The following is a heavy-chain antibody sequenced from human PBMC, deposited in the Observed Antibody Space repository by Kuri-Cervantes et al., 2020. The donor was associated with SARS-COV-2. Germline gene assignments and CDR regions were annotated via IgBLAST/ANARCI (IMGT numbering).Heavy chain of an antibody. Sequence: ESLKISCTVSGASISSSTYYWGWIRQSPGKGPEWLGSIYESGDTYYSSSLKSRLSLSVDTSKNQFSLKLTSVTAADTAIYYCARGTRRPWELLLYWGQGTLVTVSS. D-gene: IGHD1-26*01. J-gene: IGHJ4*02. CDR1: GASISSSTYY. CDR2: IYESGDT. CDR3: ARGTRRPWELLLY. V-gene: IGHV4-39*01.